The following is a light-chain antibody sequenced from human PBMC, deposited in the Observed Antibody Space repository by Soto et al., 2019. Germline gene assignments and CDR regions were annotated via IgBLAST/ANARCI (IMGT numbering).Light chain of an antibody. CDR2: AAS. CDR3: QQYNKWPLFT. V-gene: IGKV3-15*01. J-gene: IGKJ3*01. CDR1: QSVSSN. Sequence: EIVMTQSPVTLSVSPGERATLSCRASQSVSSNLAWYQQKPAQAPRLLIYAASTRATGIPARFSGSGSGTELTLTISSLQSEDFAVYYCQQYNKWPLFTFGPGTKVDIK.